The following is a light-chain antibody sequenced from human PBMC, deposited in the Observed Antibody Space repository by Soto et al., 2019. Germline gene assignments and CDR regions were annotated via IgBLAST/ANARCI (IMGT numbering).Light chain of an antibody. J-gene: IGKJ1*01. V-gene: IGKV1-5*03. Sequence: DLQMTQSPSTLSASVGDRVTITCRASQSISSWLAWYQQKPGKAPKLLIYKASTLASGVPSRFSGSGSGTEFTLTINSLQPDDFATYYCQQYQIYSGTFGQGTKVDIK. CDR2: KAS. CDR1: QSISSW. CDR3: QQYQIYSGT.